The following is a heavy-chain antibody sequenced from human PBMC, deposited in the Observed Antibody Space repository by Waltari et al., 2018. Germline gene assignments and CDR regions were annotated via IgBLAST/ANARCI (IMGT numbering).Heavy chain of an antibody. V-gene: IGHV3-21*01. J-gene: IGHJ4*02. D-gene: IGHD7-27*01. CDR1: GFSCSSHG. Sequence: EVQLGESGGGLVKPGGSLRLACGASGFSCSSHGMNWVRQAPGKGLEWVSSISSSTTYIHYADSVKGRFTISRDNAKNSLYLQMNSLRVEDTAVYYCVSGGWGFYFDYWGQGTVVTVSS. CDR3: VSGGWGFYFDY. CDR2: ISSSTTYI.